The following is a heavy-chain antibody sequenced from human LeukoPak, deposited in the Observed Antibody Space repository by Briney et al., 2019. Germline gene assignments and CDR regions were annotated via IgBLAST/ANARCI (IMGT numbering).Heavy chain of an antibody. CDR3: AKDSGYDFSGWYFDL. J-gene: IGHJ2*01. CDR1: GFTFDDYT. CDR2: ISWDGGST. Sequence: PGGSLRPSCAASGFTFDDYTMHWVRQAPGKGLEWVSLISWDGGSTYYADSVKGRFTISRDNRKNSLYLQMNSLRTEDTALYYCAKDSGYDFSGWYFDLWGQGTLVTVSS. D-gene: IGHD5-12*01. V-gene: IGHV3-43*01.